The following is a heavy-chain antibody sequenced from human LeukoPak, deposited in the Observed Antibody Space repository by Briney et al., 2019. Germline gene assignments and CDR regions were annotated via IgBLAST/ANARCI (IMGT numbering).Heavy chain of an antibody. Sequence: PGGSLRLSCTASGFTFGDHGMSWVRQAPGRGREWVGFIRSKAYRCTTEYSRAVKGRLTISRDDSNSIAYLQMNSLKIEDTALYFYTRGPIQLWINNGMDVWGQGTTVTVSS. D-gene: IGHD5-18*01. CDR2: IRSKAYRCTT. CDR1: GFTFGDHG. V-gene: IGHV3-49*04. J-gene: IGHJ6*02. CDR3: TRGPIQLWINNGMDV.